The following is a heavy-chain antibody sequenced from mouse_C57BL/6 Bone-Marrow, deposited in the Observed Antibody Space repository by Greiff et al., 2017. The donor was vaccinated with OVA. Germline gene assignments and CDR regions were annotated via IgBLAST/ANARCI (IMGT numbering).Heavy chain of an antibody. D-gene: IGHD3-1*01. CDR3: AREGLLGFDV. Sequence: DVHLVESGGGLVQPGGSLKLSCAASGFTFSDYYMYWVRQTPEKRLEWVAYISNGGGSTYYPDTVKGRFTISRDNAKNTLYLQMSRLKSEDTAMYYCAREGLLGFDVWGTGTTVTVSS. V-gene: IGHV5-12*01. CDR1: GFTFSDYY. J-gene: IGHJ1*03. CDR2: ISNGGGST.